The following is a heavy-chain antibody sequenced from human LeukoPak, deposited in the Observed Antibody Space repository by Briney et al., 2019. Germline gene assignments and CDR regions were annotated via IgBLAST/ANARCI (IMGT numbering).Heavy chain of an antibody. CDR3: ARVRESSYYDYVWGSYRYTADY. J-gene: IGHJ4*02. Sequence: PGGSVRLSCAASGFTFISYSMNWVRQARGKGLDGVSSINSSSRYIYYADSVKGRFTISRDNAKNSLYLKMNSLRAEDTAVYYCARVRESSYYDYVWGSYRYTADYWGQGTLVTVSS. D-gene: IGHD3-16*02. CDR2: INSSSRYI. V-gene: IGHV3-21*01. CDR1: GFTFISYS.